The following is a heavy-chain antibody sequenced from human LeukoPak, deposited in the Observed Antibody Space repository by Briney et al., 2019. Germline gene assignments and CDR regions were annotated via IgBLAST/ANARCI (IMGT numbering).Heavy chain of an antibody. V-gene: IGHV3-23*01. Sequence: GGSLRLSCAVSGLIFTNYAMNWVRQAPGKGLDWVSAISGSGGGTYYADSVKGRFTISRDNSKNTLYLQMNSLRAEDTAVYYCASPYGDIVIVPAARTFDYWGQGTLVTVSS. D-gene: IGHD2-2*01. CDR3: ASPYGDIVIVPAARTFDY. CDR1: GLIFTNYA. CDR2: ISGSGGGT. J-gene: IGHJ4*02.